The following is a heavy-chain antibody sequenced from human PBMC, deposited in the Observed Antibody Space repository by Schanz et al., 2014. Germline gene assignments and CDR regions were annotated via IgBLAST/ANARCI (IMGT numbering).Heavy chain of an antibody. J-gene: IGHJ4*02. D-gene: IGHD1-26*01. Sequence: QVQLVQSGAEVKKPGASVKVSCKASGYTFTSSGFSWVRQAPGQGLEWMGWINGYNAHTNYAQKFQGRVTMTTDTPTSTVYMELRSLRSDDTAVYYCARDRDQWDGNFCDFWGQGTLVTVSS. CDR3: ARDRDQWDGNFCDF. CDR1: GYTFTSSG. CDR2: INGYNAHT. V-gene: IGHV1-18*01.